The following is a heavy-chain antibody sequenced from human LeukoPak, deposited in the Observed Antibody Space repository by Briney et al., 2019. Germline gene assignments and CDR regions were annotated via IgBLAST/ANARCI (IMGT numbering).Heavy chain of an antibody. V-gene: IGHV1-2*06. J-gene: IGHJ4*02. CDR2: INPNSGGT. CDR1: GYTFTGYY. CDR3: ASSQWGGWCLSLDY. D-gene: IGHD6-19*01. Sequence: ASVKVSCKASGYTFTGYYMHWVRQAPGQGLEWMGRINPNSGGTNYAQKFQGRVTMTRDTSISTAYMELSRLRSDDTAVYYCASSQWGGWCLSLDYWGQGTLVTVSS.